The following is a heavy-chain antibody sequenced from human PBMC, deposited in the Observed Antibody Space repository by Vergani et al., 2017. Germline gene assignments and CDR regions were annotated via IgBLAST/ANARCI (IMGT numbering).Heavy chain of an antibody. Sequence: QVQLQQWGAGLLKPSETLSLTCAVFGGSFSGYYWTWIRQPPGKGLEWIGEINHSGSTNYNPSLKSRVTISVDTSKNQFSLKLRSVTAADTAVYYCARGRSWRGAYYGMDVWGQGTTVTVSS. CDR3: ARGRSWRGAYYGMDV. CDR2: INHSGST. V-gene: IGHV4-34*01. CDR1: GGSFSGYY. D-gene: IGHD1-26*01. J-gene: IGHJ6*02.